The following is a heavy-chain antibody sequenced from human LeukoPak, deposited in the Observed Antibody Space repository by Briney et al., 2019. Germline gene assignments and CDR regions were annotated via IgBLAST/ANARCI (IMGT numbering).Heavy chain of an antibody. CDR1: GFTFSSYA. D-gene: IGHD2-2*01. V-gene: IGHV3-30-3*01. Sequence: PGGSLRLSCAASGFTFSSYAMHWVHQAPGKGLEWVAVISYDGSNKYYADSVKGRFTISRDNSKNTLYLQMNSLRAEDTAVYYCARDPVAPDYYYYGMDVWGQGTTVTVSS. CDR2: ISYDGSNK. CDR3: ARDPVAPDYYYYGMDV. J-gene: IGHJ6*02.